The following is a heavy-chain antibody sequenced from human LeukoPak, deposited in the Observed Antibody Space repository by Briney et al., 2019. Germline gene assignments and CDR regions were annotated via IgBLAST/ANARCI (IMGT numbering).Heavy chain of an antibody. D-gene: IGHD2-15*01. Sequence: ASVKVSCKASGYTFTSYGTSWVRQAPGQGLEWMGWISAYNGNTNYAQKLQGRVTMTTDTSTSTAYMELRSLRSDDTAVYYCARSRPRENCSGGSCYNPYFDYWGQGTLVTVSS. CDR3: ARSRPRENCSGGSCYNPYFDY. CDR2: ISAYNGNT. V-gene: IGHV1-18*01. CDR1: GYTFTSYG. J-gene: IGHJ4*02.